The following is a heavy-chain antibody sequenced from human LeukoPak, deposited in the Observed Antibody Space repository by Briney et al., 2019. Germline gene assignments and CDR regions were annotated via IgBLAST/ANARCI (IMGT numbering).Heavy chain of an antibody. V-gene: IGHV3-30*18. J-gene: IGHJ2*01. CDR1: GFTFGSYA. CDR3: ANSYPYYYDSSGYYSWYFDL. Sequence: GGSLRLSCVASGFTFGSYAMHWVRQAPGKGLQWVAAISYDESDKYYADSVKGRFTISRDNSKNTLYLQMNSLRAEDTAVYYCANSYPYYYDSSGYYSWYFDLWGRGTLVTVSS. CDR2: ISYDESDK. D-gene: IGHD3-22*01.